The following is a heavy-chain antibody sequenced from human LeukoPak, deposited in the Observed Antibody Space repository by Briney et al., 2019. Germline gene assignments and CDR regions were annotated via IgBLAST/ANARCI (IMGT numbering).Heavy chain of an antibody. Sequence: SETLSLTCTVSGVSVSSGSYYWSWIRQPPGKGLEWIGYIYYSGSTNYNPSLKSRVTISVDTSKNQFPLKLSSVTAADTAVYYCARADTGYYFDYWGQGTLVTVSS. V-gene: IGHV4-61*01. CDR1: GVSVSSGSYY. CDR3: ARADTGYYFDY. D-gene: IGHD5-18*01. CDR2: IYYSGST. J-gene: IGHJ4*02.